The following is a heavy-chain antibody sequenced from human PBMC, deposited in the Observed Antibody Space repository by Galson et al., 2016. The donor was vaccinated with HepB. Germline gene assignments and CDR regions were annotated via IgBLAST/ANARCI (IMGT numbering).Heavy chain of an antibody. V-gene: IGHV1-24*01. J-gene: IGHJ1*01. CDR3: ATVLDSSGWYGYFRH. CDR1: GFVLTELS. D-gene: IGHD6-19*01. Sequence: SVKVSCKVSGFVLTELSIHWVRQAPGRGPEWMGGFEPEDGKIIYAQKFQGRVTMTEDTSTDTAYMELRSLRSEDTAVYYCATVLDSSGWYGYFRHWGQGTLVTVSS. CDR2: FEPEDGKI.